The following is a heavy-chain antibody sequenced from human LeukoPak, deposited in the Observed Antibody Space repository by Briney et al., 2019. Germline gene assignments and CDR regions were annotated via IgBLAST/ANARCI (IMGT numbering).Heavy chain of an antibody. CDR1: GFTFSSYG. D-gene: IGHD2-15*01. CDR3: AKAPVTTCRGAFCYPFDY. Sequence: GGSLRLSCAAPGFTFSSYGMHWVRQAPGKGLEWVAFIRYDGSNKYYADSVKGRFTISRDNSKNTLYLQMNSLRPEDTAVYYCAKAPVTTCRGAFCYPFDYWGLGTLVTVSS. CDR2: IRYDGSNK. V-gene: IGHV3-30*02. J-gene: IGHJ4*02.